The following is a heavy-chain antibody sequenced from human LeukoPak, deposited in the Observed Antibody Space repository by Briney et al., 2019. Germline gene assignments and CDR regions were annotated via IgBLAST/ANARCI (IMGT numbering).Heavy chain of an antibody. V-gene: IGHV4-59*01. Sequence: SVTLSLTCTVSGGSINSYYWSWIRQPPGKGLEWIGYIYYTGSTNYNPSLKSRVTISVDTSKNQFSLKLSTVTAADTAVYYCARDDGYYGSGRSNWYFDLWGRGTLVTVSS. J-gene: IGHJ2*01. CDR1: GGSINSYY. CDR3: ARDDGYYGSGRSNWYFDL. CDR2: IYYTGST. D-gene: IGHD3-10*01.